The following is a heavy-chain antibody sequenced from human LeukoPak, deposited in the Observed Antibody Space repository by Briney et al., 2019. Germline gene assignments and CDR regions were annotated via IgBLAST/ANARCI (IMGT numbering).Heavy chain of an antibody. J-gene: IGHJ6*03. V-gene: IGHV3-11*01. CDR2: ISSSGSTI. CDR1: GFNFDEYA. CDR3: ARDRQYYMDV. Sequence: GGSLRLSCAASGFNFDEYAMHWVRQAPGKGLEWVSYISSSGSTIYYADSVKGRFTISRDNAKNSLYLQMNGLRAEDTAVYYCARDRQYYMDVWGKGTTVTISS.